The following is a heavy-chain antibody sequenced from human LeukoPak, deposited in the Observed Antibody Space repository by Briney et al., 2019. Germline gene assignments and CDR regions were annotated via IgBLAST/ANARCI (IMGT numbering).Heavy chain of an antibody. CDR2: ISGSGGST. V-gene: IGHV3-23*01. Sequence: PGGSLRLSCAASGFTFSSYAMSWVRQAPGKGLEWVSAISGSGGSTYYADSVKGRFTISRDNSKNTLYLQMNSLRAEDTAVYYCAKDSPAYDFWSGYLWDSWYFDYWGQGTLVTVSS. J-gene: IGHJ4*02. CDR1: GFTFSSYA. D-gene: IGHD3-3*01. CDR3: AKDSPAYDFWSGYLWDSWYFDY.